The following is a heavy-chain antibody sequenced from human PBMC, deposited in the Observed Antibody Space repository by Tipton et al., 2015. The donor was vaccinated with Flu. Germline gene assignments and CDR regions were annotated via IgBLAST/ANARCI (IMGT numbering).Heavy chain of an antibody. J-gene: IGHJ5*02. V-gene: IGHV4-39*07. Sequence: TLSLTCSVSGDSMTSTRYYWGWIRQPPGKGLEWIGSIFHSGSTYYNPSLKSRVTISVDTSKNQFSLKLISVTAADTAVYYCARVSPGVESWFDPWGQGTLVNVSS. D-gene: IGHD3-3*01. CDR3: ARVSPGVESWFDP. CDR2: IFHSGST. CDR1: GDSMTSTRYY.